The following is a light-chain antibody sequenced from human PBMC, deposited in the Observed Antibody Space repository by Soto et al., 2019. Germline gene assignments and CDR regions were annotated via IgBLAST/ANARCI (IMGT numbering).Light chain of an antibody. V-gene: IGLV2-14*01. CDR1: SSDVGGYNY. CDR3: SSCTSSSTRV. CDR2: DVS. Sequence: QSALTQPASVSGSPGQSITISCTGTSSDVGGYNYVSWYQQHPGKAPKLMIYDVSNRPSGVSNRFSGSKSGNTASLTISGLQAEDEADYYCSSCTSSSTRVFGTGTRSPS. J-gene: IGLJ1*01.